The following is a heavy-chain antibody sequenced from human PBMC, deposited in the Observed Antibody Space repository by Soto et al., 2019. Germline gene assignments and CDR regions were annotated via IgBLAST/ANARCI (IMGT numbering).Heavy chain of an antibody. V-gene: IGHV4-39*01. J-gene: IGHJ3*02. CDR2: IYYSGST. CDR1: GGSISSSSYY. D-gene: IGHD4-17*01. CDR3: ARPPLYGDWDAFDI. Sequence: SETLSLTCTVSGGSISSSSYYWGWIRQPPGKGLEWIGSIYYSGSTYYNPSLKSRVTISVDTSKNQFSLKLSSVTAADTAVYYCARPPLYGDWDAFDIWGQRTMVTVSS.